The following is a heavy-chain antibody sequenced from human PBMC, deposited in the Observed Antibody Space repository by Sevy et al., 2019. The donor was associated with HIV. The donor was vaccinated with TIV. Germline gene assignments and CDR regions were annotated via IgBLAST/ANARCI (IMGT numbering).Heavy chain of an antibody. V-gene: IGHV3-21*01. CDR3: ARYIAVAGTSGIDY. CDR1: GFTFSSYS. Sequence: GGSQRLSCAASGFTFSSYSMNWVRQAPGKGLEWVSSISSSGSYIYYADSVKGRFTISRDNAKNSLYLQMNSLRAEDTAVYYCARYIAVAGTSGIDYWGQGTLVTVSS. D-gene: IGHD6-19*01. CDR2: ISSSGSYI. J-gene: IGHJ4*02.